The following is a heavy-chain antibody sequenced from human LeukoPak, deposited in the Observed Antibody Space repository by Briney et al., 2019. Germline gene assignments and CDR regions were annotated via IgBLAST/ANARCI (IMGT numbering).Heavy chain of an antibody. D-gene: IGHD3-3*01. CDR2: ISSDGTYI. Sequence: GGSLRLSCAVSGFTFNYYGMNWVRQAPGKGLEWVSSISSDGTYIYYADSVKGRFTISRDTARKSLYLHMNSLRVEDTAVYYCARAPRGYDFWSGYYPDYWGQGTLVTVSS. J-gene: IGHJ4*02. V-gene: IGHV3-21*01. CDR1: GFTFNYYG. CDR3: ARAPRGYDFWSGYYPDY.